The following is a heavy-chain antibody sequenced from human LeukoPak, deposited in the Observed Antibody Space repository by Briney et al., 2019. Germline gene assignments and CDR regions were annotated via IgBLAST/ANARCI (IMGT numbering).Heavy chain of an antibody. CDR3: AKEFNRGLPDY. V-gene: IGHV3-30*18. CDR1: GFTFSTYG. J-gene: IGHJ4*02. Sequence: GGSLRLSCAASGFTFSTYGMHWVRQAPGKGLEWVAVISYDGNNEYYADSVKGRFTISRDNSKNTLYPQMSSLRAEDTAVYYCAKEFNRGLPDYWGQGTLVTAPS. D-gene: IGHD2-21*01. CDR2: ISYDGNNE.